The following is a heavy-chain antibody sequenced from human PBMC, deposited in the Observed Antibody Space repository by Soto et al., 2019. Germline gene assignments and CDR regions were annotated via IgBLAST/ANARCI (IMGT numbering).Heavy chain of an antibody. J-gene: IGHJ6*02. CDR2: IIPLFGTA. Sequence: QVQLVQSGAEVKKPGSSVKVSCRASGDTFSSDAINWVRQVPGQGLEWMGRIIPLFGTATYAQKFQGRVTMTADGSTNTAYMALSSLTSEDTAVYYSARNVTMLRVPLIGSDHGLDVWGQGTTVCVSS. CDR3: ARNVTMLRVPLIGSDHGLDV. V-gene: IGHV1-69*01. CDR1: GDTFSSDA. D-gene: IGHD3-3*01.